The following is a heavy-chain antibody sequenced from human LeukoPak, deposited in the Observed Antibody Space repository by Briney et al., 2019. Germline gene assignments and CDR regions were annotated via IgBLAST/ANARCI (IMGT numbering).Heavy chain of an antibody. V-gene: IGHV4-38-2*02. CDR3: ARTPYSSSWCYFDY. CDR2: IHHSGTT. Sequence: SETLSLTCTVSGYSISSGYYWGWIRQPPGKGLEWIGSIHHSGTTYYNPSLKSRVTISVDTSKNQFSLKLSSVTAADTAVYYCARTPYSSSWCYFDYWGQGTLVTVSS. CDR1: GYSISSGYY. J-gene: IGHJ4*02. D-gene: IGHD6-13*01.